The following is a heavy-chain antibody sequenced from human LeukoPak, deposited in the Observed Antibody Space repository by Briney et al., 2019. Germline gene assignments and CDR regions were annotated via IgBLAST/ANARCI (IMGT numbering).Heavy chain of an antibody. CDR1: GYTFTTYW. V-gene: IGHV5-10-1*01. CDR3: ARLWGNSAWFDY. CDR2: IDPTDSYT. Sequence: GESLKISCKGSGYTFTTYWISWVRQMPGRGLEWMGRIDPTDSYTNYSPSLQGHVTISTDKSLSTAYLQWSSLKASDTAMYYCARLWGNSAWFDYWGQGTLVTVSS. J-gene: IGHJ4*02. D-gene: IGHD6-19*01.